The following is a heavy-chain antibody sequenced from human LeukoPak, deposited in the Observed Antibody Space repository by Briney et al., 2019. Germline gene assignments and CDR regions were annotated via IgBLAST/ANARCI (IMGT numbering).Heavy chain of an antibody. Sequence: APVKVSCKASGYTFTSYPIHWVRQAPGQGLEWMGWINAGNGDTKYSRKFQGRLTTTRDTSASTAYMELSSLRSEDTAVYYCARVGSVVPLDYWGQGTLVTVSS. V-gene: IGHV1-3*01. J-gene: IGHJ4*02. D-gene: IGHD4-23*01. CDR2: INAGNGDT. CDR1: GYTFTSYP. CDR3: ARVGSVVPLDY.